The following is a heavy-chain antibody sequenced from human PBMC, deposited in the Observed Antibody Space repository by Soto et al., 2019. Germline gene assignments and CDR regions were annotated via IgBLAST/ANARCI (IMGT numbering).Heavy chain of an antibody. Sequence: SETLSLTCTATGDSITSTDYYWGWIRQPPGKGLEWVASIYYSGSTYHNPSLKSRVTISVDTSKNQFPLKVTSVTAADTAVYYCARHWRTGYSTVFGVVMGWFDPWGQGTLVTVS. J-gene: IGHJ5*02. D-gene: IGHD3-3*01. CDR3: ARHWRTGYSTVFGVVMGWFDP. CDR2: IYYSGST. CDR1: GDSITSTDYY. V-gene: IGHV4-39*01.